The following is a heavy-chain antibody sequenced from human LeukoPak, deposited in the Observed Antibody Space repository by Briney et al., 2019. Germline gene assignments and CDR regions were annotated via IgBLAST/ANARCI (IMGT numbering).Heavy chain of an antibody. V-gene: IGHV1-69*01. CDR1: GGTFSSYA. CDR2: IIPIFGTA. J-gene: IGHJ4*02. D-gene: IGHD3-22*01. Sequence: GSSAKVSCKASGGTFSSYAISWVRQAPGQGLEWMGGIIPIFGTANYAQKFQGRVTITADESTSTAYMELSSLRSEDTAVYYCARSTYYYDSSGYYYYLDYWGQGTLVTVSS. CDR3: ARSTYYYDSSGYYYYLDY.